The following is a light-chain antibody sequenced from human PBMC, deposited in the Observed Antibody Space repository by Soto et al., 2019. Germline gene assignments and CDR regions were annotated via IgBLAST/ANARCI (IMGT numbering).Light chain of an antibody. Sequence: EIVLTQSPGTLSLSPGERATLSCRASQSVSNSYLAWYQQKPGQAPRHLIYGASSRATGIPDRFSGSGSGTDFTLTISRLEPEDFAVYYCQQYGGSPPFTFSPGTKVDIK. V-gene: IGKV3-20*01. CDR1: QSVSNSY. J-gene: IGKJ3*01. CDR3: QQYGGSPPFT. CDR2: GAS.